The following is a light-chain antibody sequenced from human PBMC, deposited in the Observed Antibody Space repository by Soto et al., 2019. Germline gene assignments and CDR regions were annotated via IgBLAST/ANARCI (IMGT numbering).Light chain of an antibody. CDR2: EDN. J-gene: IGLJ2*01. Sequence: QSVLTQPPSVSAAPGQKVTISCSGSSANIGNSDVSWYQHLPGTAPKLLIYEDNKRPSGIPDRFSASKSGASATLGITGLQTGDEDDYYCGTWVSSLSAWVFGGGTQLTVL. V-gene: IGLV1-51*02. CDR1: SANIGNSD. CDR3: GTWVSSLSAWV.